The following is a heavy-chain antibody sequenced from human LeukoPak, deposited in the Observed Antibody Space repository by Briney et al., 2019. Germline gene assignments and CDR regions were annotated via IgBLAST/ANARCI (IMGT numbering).Heavy chain of an antibody. V-gene: IGHV1-69*05. J-gene: IGHJ4*02. D-gene: IGHD1-26*01. CDR1: GGTFISYA. Sequence: GSSVKVSCKASGGTFISYAISWVGQAPGQGLEWVGGIIPIFGTANYAQKLQGRVTITTDESTITAYMELSSLRSEDTAVYYCARSSEGAYFDYWGQGTLVTVSS. CDR3: ARSSEGAYFDY. CDR2: IIPIFGTA.